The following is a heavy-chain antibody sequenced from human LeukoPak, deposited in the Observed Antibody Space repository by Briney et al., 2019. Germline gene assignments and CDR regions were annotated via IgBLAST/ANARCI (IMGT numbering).Heavy chain of an antibody. CDR1: GYTFTSYY. J-gene: IGHJ4*02. Sequence: GASVKVSCKASGYTFTSYYMHWVRQAPGQGLEWMGIINPSGGSTSYAQKFQGRVTMTEDTSTDTAYMELSSLRSEDTAVYYCATGPAIVGATVFDYWGQGTLVTVSS. CDR3: ATGPAIVGATVFDY. V-gene: IGHV1-46*01. D-gene: IGHD1-26*01. CDR2: INPSGGST.